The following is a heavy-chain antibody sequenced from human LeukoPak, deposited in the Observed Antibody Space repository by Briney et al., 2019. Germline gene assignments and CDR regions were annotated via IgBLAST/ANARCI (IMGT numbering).Heavy chain of an antibody. V-gene: IGHV1-2*02. CDR3: ARGGYCSSTSCPGVAAAGY. D-gene: IGHD2-2*01. Sequence: ASVKVSCKASGYTFTGYYMHWVRQAPGQGLEWMGWINPNSGGTNYAQKFQGRVTMTRDTSISTAYMELSRLRSDDTAVYYCARGGYCSSTSCPGVAAAGYWGQGTLVTVSS. CDR1: GYTFTGYY. CDR2: INPNSGGT. J-gene: IGHJ4*02.